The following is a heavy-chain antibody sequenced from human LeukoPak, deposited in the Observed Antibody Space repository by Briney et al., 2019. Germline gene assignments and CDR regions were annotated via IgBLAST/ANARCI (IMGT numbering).Heavy chain of an antibody. J-gene: IGHJ4*02. CDR2: ISYDGSKK. CDR1: GFTFRNYA. Sequence: GGSLRLSCAASGFTFRNYAMHWVRQAPGKGLEWVTSISYDGSKKFHADSVRGRFTISRGNSKSTLDLQMDSLRDEDTAVYFCVRDWGFDYWGQGTLVTVSS. CDR3: VRDWGFDY. V-gene: IGHV3-30*04. D-gene: IGHD3-16*01.